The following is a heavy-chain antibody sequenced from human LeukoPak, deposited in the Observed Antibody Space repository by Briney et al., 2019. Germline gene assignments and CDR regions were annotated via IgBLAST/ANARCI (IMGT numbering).Heavy chain of an antibody. Sequence: ASVKVSCKPSRYTFTVNYLHWVRQAPGQGLEWVGWMNPNSGVTVYAQNFQGRATMTRDTSISTAYMELSSLTSDDTAVYYCTRGAGTSWFDYWGQGSLVTVSS. D-gene: IGHD2-2*01. V-gene: IGHV1-2*02. J-gene: IGHJ4*02. CDR2: MNPNSGVT. CDR3: TRGAGTSWFDY. CDR1: RYTFTVNY.